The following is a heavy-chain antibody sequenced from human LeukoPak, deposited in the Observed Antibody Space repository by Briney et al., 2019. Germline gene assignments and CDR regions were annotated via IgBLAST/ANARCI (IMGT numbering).Heavy chain of an antibody. J-gene: IGHJ5*02. CDR2: MNPNSGNT. V-gene: IGHV1-8*01. D-gene: IGHD2-15*01. CDR1: GYIFTSYD. CDR3: ARARLCGGSCLIYWFDP. Sequence: ASVKVSCKASGYIFTSYDINWVRQATGQGLEWMGWMNPNSGNTGYAQKFQGRVTMTRNTSISTAYMELSSLRSEDTAVYYCARARLCGGSCLIYWFDPWGQGTLVTVSS.